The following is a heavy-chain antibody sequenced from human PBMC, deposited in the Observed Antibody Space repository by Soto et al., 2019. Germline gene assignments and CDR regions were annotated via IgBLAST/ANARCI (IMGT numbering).Heavy chain of an antibody. V-gene: IGHV2-5*01. J-gene: IGHJ5*02. Sequence: GPTLVNATQTLTLACTFSGFSLSTSGVGVGWIRQTPGKSLEWLALIYWNDDKRYSPSLKSRLTITKDTSKNQVVLTMTNMDPVDTATYYCAQMKVRFVEWGLETWFDPWGQGTLVTVSS. CDR2: IYWNDDK. D-gene: IGHD3-3*01. CDR1: GFSLSTSGVG. CDR3: AQMKVRFVEWGLETWFDP.